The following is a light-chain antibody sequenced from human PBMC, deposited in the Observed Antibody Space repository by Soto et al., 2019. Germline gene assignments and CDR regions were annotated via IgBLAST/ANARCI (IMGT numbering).Light chain of an antibody. V-gene: IGKV3-20*01. J-gene: IGKJ1*01. CDR1: QSVSSSY. CDR2: GAS. Sequence: EIVLTQTPGTLSFSPGERAPLSCRASQSVSSSYLAWYQQKPGQAPRLLIYGASSRATGIPDRFSGSGSGTDFTLTISRLEPEDFAVYYCLQYGSSPRTFGQGTKVDIK. CDR3: LQYGSSPRT.